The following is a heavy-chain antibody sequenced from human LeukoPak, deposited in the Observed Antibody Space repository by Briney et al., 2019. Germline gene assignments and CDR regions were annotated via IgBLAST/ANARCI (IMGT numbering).Heavy chain of an antibody. CDR3: AGLRNKFLFDY. CDR2: IYSSGST. D-gene: IGHD1/OR15-1a*01. V-gene: IGHV4-61*02. J-gene: IGHJ4*02. CDR1: GDSINSGGSY. Sequence: PSETLSLTCTVSGDSINSGGSYWSWIRQPAGKGLEWIGRIYSSGSTNYNPSLKSRVTISLDTSKNQFSLELGSVTAADTAVYYCAGLRNKFLFDYWGQGTLVTVSS.